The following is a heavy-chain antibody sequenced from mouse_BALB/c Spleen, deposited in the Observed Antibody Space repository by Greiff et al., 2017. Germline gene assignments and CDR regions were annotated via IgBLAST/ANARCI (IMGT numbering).Heavy chain of an antibody. D-gene: IGHD3-1*01. Sequence: EVKLVESGGGLVQPGGSLKLSCAASGFTFSSYGMSWVRQTPDKRLELVATINSNGGSTYYPDSVKGRFTISRDNAKNTLYLQMSSLKSEDTAMYYCARDLHGSAWFAYWGQGTLVTVSA. J-gene: IGHJ3*01. CDR2: INSNGGST. CDR1: GFTFSSYG. V-gene: IGHV5-6-3*01. CDR3: ARDLHGSAWFAY.